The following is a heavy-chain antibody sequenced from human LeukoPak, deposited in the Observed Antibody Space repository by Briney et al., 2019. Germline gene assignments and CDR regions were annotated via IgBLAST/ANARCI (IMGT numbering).Heavy chain of an antibody. CDR2: ISRSSSTI. V-gene: IGHV3-48*04. CDR3: ARDGGATMVRGVATYDS. J-gene: IGHJ4*02. CDR1: GFTFSSYG. D-gene: IGHD3-10*01. Sequence: PGRSLRLSCAASGFTFSSYGMNWVRQAPGKGLEWVSYISRSSSTIHYADSVKGRFTISRDNAKSSLFLQMNSLRAEDTAVYYCARDGGATMVRGVATYDSWGQGTLVTVSS.